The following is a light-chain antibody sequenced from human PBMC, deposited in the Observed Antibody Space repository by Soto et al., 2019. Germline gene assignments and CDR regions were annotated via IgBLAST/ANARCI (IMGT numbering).Light chain of an antibody. CDR1: QSISTY. CDR2: DAS. V-gene: IGKV3-11*01. Sequence: EIVLTQSPATLSLSPGESATLSCRASQSISTYLAWYQHKPGQAPRLLIYDASNRATGIPARFSGSGSGTDFTLTISSLEPEDFGVYYCQQRASSFGGGTKVEIK. J-gene: IGKJ4*01. CDR3: QQRASS.